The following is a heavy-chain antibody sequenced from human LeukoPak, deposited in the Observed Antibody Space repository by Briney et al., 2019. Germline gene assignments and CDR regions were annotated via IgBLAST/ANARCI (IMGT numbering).Heavy chain of an antibody. J-gene: IGHJ4*02. V-gene: IGHV3-48*01. CDR3: ARDMGIVTGYYVDY. D-gene: IGHD3-9*01. Sequence: PGGSLRLSCAASGLTFSFYSMNWVRQAPGKGLEWVSYISSFSGTINYAESVKGRFTISRDNAKNSLYLQMNSLRAGDTAVYYCARDMGIVTGYYVDYWGQGTLVTVSS. CDR1: GLTFSFYS. CDR2: ISSFSGTI.